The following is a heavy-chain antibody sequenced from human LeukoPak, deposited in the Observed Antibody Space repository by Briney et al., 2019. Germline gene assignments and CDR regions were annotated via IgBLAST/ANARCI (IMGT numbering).Heavy chain of an antibody. Sequence: SETLSLTCAVSGGSFSSGTSYWGWIRQPPGKGLEWIGSIHYSGNTYYNPSLKSRVTVSADTSKNQVSLKLTSVTAADTAVYFCAGHFPLNRRTGFDYWGQGTLVTVSS. CDR1: GGSFSSGTSY. V-gene: IGHV4-39*01. CDR3: AGHFPLNRRTGFDY. J-gene: IGHJ4*02. D-gene: IGHD1-14*01. CDR2: IHYSGNT.